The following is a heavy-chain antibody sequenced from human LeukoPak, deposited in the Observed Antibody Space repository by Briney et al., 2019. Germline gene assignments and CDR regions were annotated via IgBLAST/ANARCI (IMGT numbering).Heavy chain of an antibody. CDR3: AKVLYYDILTGFDY. Sequence: ASVKVSCKASGYTFTNYAMNWVRQAPGQGLEWMGIINPSGGSTSYAQKFQGRVTMTRDMSTSTVYMELSSLRSEDTAVYYCAKVLYYDILTGFDYWGQGTLVTVSS. J-gene: IGHJ4*02. CDR1: GYTFTNYA. CDR2: INPSGGST. V-gene: IGHV1-46*01. D-gene: IGHD3-9*01.